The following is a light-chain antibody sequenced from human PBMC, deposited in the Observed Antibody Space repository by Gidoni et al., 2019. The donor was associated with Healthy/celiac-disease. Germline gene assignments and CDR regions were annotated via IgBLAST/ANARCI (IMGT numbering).Light chain of an antibody. J-gene: IGKJ1*01. CDR1: QSISSY. Sequence: DIQMTQSPSSLSASVGDRVTITCRASQSISSYLNWYQQKPGKAPKLLIYAASSLQSGVPSRFSGSGSGTDFTLTINSLQPEDFATYYCQQKAGTFGQGTKVEIK. CDR2: AAS. V-gene: IGKV1-39*01. CDR3: QQKAGT.